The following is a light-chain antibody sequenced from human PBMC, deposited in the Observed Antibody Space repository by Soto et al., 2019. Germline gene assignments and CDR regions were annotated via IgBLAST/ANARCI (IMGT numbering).Light chain of an antibody. CDR1: QSVSSSS. Sequence: EIVLTQSPGTLSLSPGERATLSCRASQSVSSSSLAWYQQKPGQAPMLLIYGASSRATGIPDRFSGSGSGTDFTLTISRLEPEDFAVYYCQQYNNWPPETFGQGTKVEIK. CDR2: GAS. J-gene: IGKJ1*01. V-gene: IGKV3-20*01. CDR3: QQYNNWPPET.